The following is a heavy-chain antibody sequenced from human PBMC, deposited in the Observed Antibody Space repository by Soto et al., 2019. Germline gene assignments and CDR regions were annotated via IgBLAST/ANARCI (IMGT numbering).Heavy chain of an antibody. J-gene: IGHJ6*02. D-gene: IGHD3-3*01. Sequence: QVHLVQSGAEVKRPGASVKVSCKASGYTFTGNYIHWVRQAPGQGLEWMGWVNPDNGGTTSAEKFQGRVTMTRDTSVTTAYMELYRLTSDDTAVYYCARDPRPPSGWLGFWEYGMDVWGQGTTATVSS. CDR2: VNPDNGGT. V-gene: IGHV1-2*02. CDR3: ARDPRPPSGWLGFWEYGMDV. CDR1: GYTFTGNY.